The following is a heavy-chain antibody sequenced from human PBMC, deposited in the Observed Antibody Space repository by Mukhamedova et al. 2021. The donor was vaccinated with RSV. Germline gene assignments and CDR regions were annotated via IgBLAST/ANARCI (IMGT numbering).Heavy chain of an antibody. V-gene: IGHV3-74*01. D-gene: IGHD3-3*01. J-gene: IGHJ6*04. CDR2: IHIDGSRT. Sequence: RIHIDGSRTSYADSVKGRFTISRDSAKNTLHLQMNSLRAEDTAVYYCARRDETVVTAFGVGRDLDVLGKGTMVTVSP. CDR3: ARRDETVVTAFGVGRDLDV.